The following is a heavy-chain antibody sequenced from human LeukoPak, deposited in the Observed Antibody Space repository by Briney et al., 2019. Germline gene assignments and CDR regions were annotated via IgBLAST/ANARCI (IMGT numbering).Heavy chain of an antibody. J-gene: IGHJ4*02. CDR3: ARAGGGYSFDY. Sequence: SETLSLTCTVSGGSVSSGSYYWSWIRQPPGKGLEWIGYSYDSGSTAHNPSLKSRVTISVDTSRNQFSLKLTSVTAADTAVYYCARAGGGYSFDYWGQGTLVTVSS. V-gene: IGHV4-61*01. CDR1: GGSVSSGSYY. D-gene: IGHD5-18*01. CDR2: SYDSGST.